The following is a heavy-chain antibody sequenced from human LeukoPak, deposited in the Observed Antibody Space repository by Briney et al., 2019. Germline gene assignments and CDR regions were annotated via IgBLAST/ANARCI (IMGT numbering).Heavy chain of an antibody. V-gene: IGHV1-46*01. CDR1: GYTFTSYY. J-gene: IGHJ4*02. Sequence: GASVKVSCKASGYTFTSYYMHWVRQAPGQGLEWVGTINPSGGSTSYAQKFQGRVTMTRDTSTSTVYMELSSLRSEDTAVYYCARDHMVRGVIRDWGQGTLVTVSS. CDR2: INPSGGST. D-gene: IGHD3-10*01. CDR3: ARDHMVRGVIRD.